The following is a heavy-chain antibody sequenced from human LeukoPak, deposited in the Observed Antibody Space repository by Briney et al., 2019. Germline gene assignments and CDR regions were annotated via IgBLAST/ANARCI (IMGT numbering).Heavy chain of an antibody. D-gene: IGHD2-2*02. J-gene: IGHJ6*02. CDR3: ARKSPLYCSSTSCYTFFRTRNYYYDMDV. Sequence: PSETLSLTCAVYGGSFSGYYWSWIRQPPGKGLEWIGEINHSGSTNYNPSLKSRVTISVDTSKNQFSLKLSSVTAADTAVYYCARKSPLYCSSTSCYTFFRTRNYYYDMDVWGQGTTVTVSS. CDR1: GGSFSGYY. V-gene: IGHV4-34*01. CDR2: INHSGST.